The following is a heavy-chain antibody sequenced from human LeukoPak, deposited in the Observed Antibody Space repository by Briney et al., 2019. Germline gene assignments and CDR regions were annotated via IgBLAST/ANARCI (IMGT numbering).Heavy chain of an antibody. CDR3: ASPRPQTYCSSTSCYFLGKGGQFDY. D-gene: IGHD2-2*01. CDR1: GGSFSGYY. Sequence: SETLSLTCAVYGGSFSGYYWSWIRQPPGKGLEWIGEINHSGSTNYNPSLKSRVTISVDTSKNQFSLKLSSVTAADTAVYYCASPRPQTYCSSTSCYFLGKGGQFDYWGQGTLVTVSS. J-gene: IGHJ4*02. CDR2: INHSGST. V-gene: IGHV4-34*01.